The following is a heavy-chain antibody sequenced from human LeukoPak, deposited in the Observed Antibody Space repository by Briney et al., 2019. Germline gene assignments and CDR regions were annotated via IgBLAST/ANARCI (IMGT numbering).Heavy chain of an antibody. V-gene: IGHV3-48*03. D-gene: IGHD3-9*01. CDR3: ATNYDILTGKDY. CDR1: GFTFSSYE. J-gene: IGHJ4*02. CDR2: ISSSGSTI. Sequence: PGGSLRLSCAASGFTFSSYEMNWVRQAPGKGLEWVSYISSSGSTIYYADSVKGRFTISRDNAKNSLYLQMNSLRAEDTAVYYCATNYDILTGKDYWGQGTLVTVSS.